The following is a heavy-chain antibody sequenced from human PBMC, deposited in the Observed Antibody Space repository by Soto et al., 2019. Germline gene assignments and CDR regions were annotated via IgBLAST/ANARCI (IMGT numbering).Heavy chain of an antibody. CDR1: GGSFSGYY. Sequence: SETLSLTCAVYGGSFSGYYWSWIRQPPGKGLEWIGEINHSGSTNYNPSLKSRVTISVDTSKNQFSLKLSSVTAADTAVYYCARGPIVVVPAASPPYYYYMDVWGKGTTVTVSS. J-gene: IGHJ6*03. CDR2: INHSGST. CDR3: ARGPIVVVPAASPPYYYYMDV. D-gene: IGHD2-2*01. V-gene: IGHV4-34*01.